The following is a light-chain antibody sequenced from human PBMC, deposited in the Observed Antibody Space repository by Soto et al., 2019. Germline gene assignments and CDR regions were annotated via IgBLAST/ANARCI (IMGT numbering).Light chain of an antibody. Sequence: DIQMTQSPSTLSASVGSIVAITCRASQSISTRLAWYQQKPGKAPKLLIYGAYSLESGVPSRFSGSGSGTEFTLTITGLQPDDFGSYYCKQYNSYSRTFGQGTKVDI. CDR2: GAY. V-gene: IGKV1-5*01. CDR1: QSISTR. CDR3: KQYNSYSRT. J-gene: IGKJ1*01.